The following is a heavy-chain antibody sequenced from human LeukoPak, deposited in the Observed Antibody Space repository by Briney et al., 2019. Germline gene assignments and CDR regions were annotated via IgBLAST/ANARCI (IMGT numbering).Heavy chain of an antibody. V-gene: IGHV3-72*01. J-gene: IGHJ6*02. Sequence: GGSLRLSCVASGFTFSDHYMDWVRQAPGKGLEWVGRTRNKAKSYTTEYAASVKGRFTISRDDSKNSLYLQMNSLKTEDTAVYYCARERGYYYGMDVWGQGTTVTVSS. CDR1: GFTFSDHY. CDR3: ARERGYYYGMDV. CDR2: TRNKAKSYTT.